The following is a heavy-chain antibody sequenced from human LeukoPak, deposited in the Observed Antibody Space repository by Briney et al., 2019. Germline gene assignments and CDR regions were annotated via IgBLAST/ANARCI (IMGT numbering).Heavy chain of an antibody. CDR2: INGGGDIM. D-gene: IGHD3-10*01. CDR3: AMRDRGYGLDI. CDR1: GFSLRAYD. Sequence: GGSLRLSCAASGFSLRAYDLIWVRQAPGKGLDWVSIINGGGDIMMYEDSVKGRFTISRDNSKNTFYLQMNSLRVEDTAVYYCAMRDRGYGLDIWGQGTMVTISS. J-gene: IGHJ3*02. V-gene: IGHV3-23*01.